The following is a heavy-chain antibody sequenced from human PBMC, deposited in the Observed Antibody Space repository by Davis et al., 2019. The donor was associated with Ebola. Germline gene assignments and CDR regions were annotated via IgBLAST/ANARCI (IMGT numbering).Heavy chain of an antibody. CDR3: ARYQGSVNYYYYYGMDA. J-gene: IGHJ6*02. V-gene: IGHV1-18*01. CDR1: GYTFTSYG. Sequence: AASVKVSCKASGYTFTSYGISWVRQAPGQGLEWMGWINAYNGNTNYAQKLQGRVTMTTDTSTSTAYMELRSLRSDDTAVYYCARYQGSVNYYYYYGMDAWGQGTTVTVSS. CDR2: INAYNGNT. D-gene: IGHD2-15*01.